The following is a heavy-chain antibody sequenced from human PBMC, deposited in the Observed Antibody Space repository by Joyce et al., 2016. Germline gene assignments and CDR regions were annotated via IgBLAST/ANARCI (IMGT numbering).Heavy chain of an antibody. V-gene: IGHV4-59*01. Sequence: QVQLQESGPGLVKPSETLSLTCTVSGGSIGSYYWNWIRQPPGKGLEWIGYIHYSGSTNYNPSLKSRVTISVDTSKKQFSLKLRSVTAADTAVYYCARGGWWDDALDIGGQGTMVTVSS. CDR1: GGSIGSYY. D-gene: IGHD1-26*01. J-gene: IGHJ3*02. CDR3: ARGGWWDDALDI. CDR2: IHYSGST.